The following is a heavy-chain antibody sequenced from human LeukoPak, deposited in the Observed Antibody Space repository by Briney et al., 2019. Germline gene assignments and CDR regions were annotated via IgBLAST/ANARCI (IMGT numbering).Heavy chain of an antibody. CDR1: GYTLSELS. J-gene: IGHJ6*03. CDR2: FDREEGKT. CDR3: ATGVGPTHPHYYYSYMDV. Sequence: ASAKVSCKVSGYTLSELSMHWVRQAPGKGLEWMGSFDREEGKTIDAQKFQGRVIMTEDTSTDTAYMELSSLRSEDTAVYYCATGVGPTHPHYYYSYMDVWGKGTTVTVSS. V-gene: IGHV1-24*01. D-gene: IGHD1-26*01.